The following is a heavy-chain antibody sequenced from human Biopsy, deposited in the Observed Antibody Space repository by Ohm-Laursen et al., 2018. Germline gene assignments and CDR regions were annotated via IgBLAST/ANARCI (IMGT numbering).Heavy chain of an antibody. J-gene: IGHJ6*02. CDR3: ARMDCSGGSCHYYSYGMDV. Sequence: TLSLTCTVSGVSITAYYWSWIRQPPGKGLECIGNIHHSGSTNYNPSLKSRLTISVETSKNQFSLKLSSVTAADTAVYYCARMDCSGGSCHYYSYGMDVWGQGTTVTVSS. CDR1: GVSITAYY. V-gene: IGHV4-4*09. D-gene: IGHD2-15*01. CDR2: IHHSGST.